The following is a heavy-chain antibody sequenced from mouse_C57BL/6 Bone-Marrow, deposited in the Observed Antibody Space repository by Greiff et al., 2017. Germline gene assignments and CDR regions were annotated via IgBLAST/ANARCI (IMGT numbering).Heavy chain of an antibody. CDR3: AGITTVVAKGFAY. J-gene: IGHJ3*01. V-gene: IGHV14-3*01. D-gene: IGHD1-1*01. CDR1: GFNIKNTY. CDR2: IDPANGNT. Sequence: VQLQQSVAELVRPGASVKLSCTASGFNIKNTYMHWVKQRPEQGLEWIGRIDPANGNTKYAPKFQGKATITAETSSNTAYLQLSSLTSEDTAIYYCAGITTVVAKGFAYWGQGTLVTVSA.